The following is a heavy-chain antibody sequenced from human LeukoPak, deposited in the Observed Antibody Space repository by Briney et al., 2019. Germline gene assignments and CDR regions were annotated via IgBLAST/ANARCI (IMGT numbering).Heavy chain of an antibody. V-gene: IGHV1-69*05. CDR1: GGTFSSYA. Sequence: GASVKVSCKASGGTFSSYAISWVRQAPGQGLEWMGGIIPNFGTANYAQKFQGRVTITTDESTSTAYMELSSLRSEDTAVYYCARDWRTSGIAAAGTFDPWGQGTLVTVSS. CDR2: IIPNFGTA. CDR3: ARDWRTSGIAAAGTFDP. J-gene: IGHJ5*02. D-gene: IGHD6-13*01.